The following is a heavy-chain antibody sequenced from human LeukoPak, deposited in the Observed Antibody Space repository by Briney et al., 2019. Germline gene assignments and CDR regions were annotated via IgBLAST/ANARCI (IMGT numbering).Heavy chain of an antibody. V-gene: IGHV4-39*07. D-gene: IGHD2-15*01. J-gene: IGHJ6*03. Sequence: PSETLSLTCTVSGGSISSSSYYWGWIRQPPGKGLEWIGRIYTSGSTNYNPSLKSRVTMSVDTSKNQFSLKLSSVTAADTAVYYCARDRVLGYCSGGSCSGHYYYYYYMDVWGKGTTVTISS. CDR1: GGSISSSSYY. CDR2: IYTSGST. CDR3: ARDRVLGYCSGGSCSGHYYYYYYMDV.